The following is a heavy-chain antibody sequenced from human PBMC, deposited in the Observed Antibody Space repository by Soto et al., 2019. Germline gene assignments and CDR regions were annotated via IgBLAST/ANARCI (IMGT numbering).Heavy chain of an antibody. CDR3: ARHVGQAAGAITN. J-gene: IGHJ4*02. D-gene: IGHD1-26*01. Sequence: PSETLSLTCTVSGGSISSSSYYWGWIRQPPGKGLEWIGSIYYSGSTYYNPSLKSRVTISVDTSKNQFSLKLSSVTAADTAVYYCARHVGQAAGAITNWGQGTLVTVSS. V-gene: IGHV4-39*01. CDR1: GGSISSSSYY. CDR2: IYYSGST.